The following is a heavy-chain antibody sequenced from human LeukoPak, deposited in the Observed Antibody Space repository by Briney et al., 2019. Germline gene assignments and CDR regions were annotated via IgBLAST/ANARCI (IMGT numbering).Heavy chain of an antibody. CDR1: GGSISSYY. CDR2: IYTSGST. CDR3: ARVRRSYSSSAGAFDI. V-gene: IGHV4-4*07. Sequence: SETLSLTCTVSGGSISSYYWSWIRQPAGKGLEWIGRIYTSGSTNYNPSLKSRVTISVDTSKNQFSLKLSSVTAADTAVYYCARVRRSYSSSAGAFDIWGQGTLVTVSS. D-gene: IGHD6-6*01. J-gene: IGHJ4*02.